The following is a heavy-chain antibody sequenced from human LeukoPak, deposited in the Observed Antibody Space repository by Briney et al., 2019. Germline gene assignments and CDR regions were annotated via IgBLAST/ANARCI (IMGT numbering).Heavy chain of an antibody. CDR3: AKGLPAAGFYYFDF. CDR2: MGGSGGST. D-gene: IGHD6-13*01. CDR1: GGSISSHY. Sequence: ETLSLTCSVSGGSISSHYWSWIRQPPGKGLEWVSDMGGSGGSTYYADSVKGRFTISRDNSKNTLYLQMNSLRADDTAVYYCAKGLPAAGFYYFDFWGQGTLVTVSS. V-gene: IGHV3-23*01. J-gene: IGHJ4*02.